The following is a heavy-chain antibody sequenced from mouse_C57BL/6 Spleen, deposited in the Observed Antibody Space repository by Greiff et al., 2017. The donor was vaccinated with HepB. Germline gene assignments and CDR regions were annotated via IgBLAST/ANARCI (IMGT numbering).Heavy chain of an antibody. J-gene: IGHJ4*01. Sequence: EVKVEESGGGLVKPGGSLKLSCAASGFTFSSYTMSWVRQTPEKRLEWVATISGGGGNTYYPDSVKGRFTISRDNAKNTLYLQMSSLRSEDTALYYCARFSLRGYAMDYWGQGTSATVSS. V-gene: IGHV5-9*01. CDR1: GFTFSSYT. CDR2: ISGGGGNT. CDR3: ARFSLRGYAMDY.